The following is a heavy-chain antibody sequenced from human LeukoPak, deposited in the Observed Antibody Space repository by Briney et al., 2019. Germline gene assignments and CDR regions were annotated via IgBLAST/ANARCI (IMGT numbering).Heavy chain of an antibody. CDR1: GFTFSNYA. Sequence: GGSLRLSCAASGFTFSNYAMSWVRQAPGKGLEWVSGISGSGGDTYYADSVKGRFTISRDNSKNTLYLQMNSLRAEDTAVYYCARGDAHYYYYMYVWGKGTTVTVSS. V-gene: IGHV3-23*01. J-gene: IGHJ6*03. CDR3: ARGDAHYYYYMYV. CDR2: ISGSGGDT.